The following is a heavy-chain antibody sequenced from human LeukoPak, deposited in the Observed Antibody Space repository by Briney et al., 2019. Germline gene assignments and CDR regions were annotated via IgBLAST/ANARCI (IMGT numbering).Heavy chain of an antibody. J-gene: IGHJ4*02. Sequence: PGRSLRLSCAASRFTFSSYAMHWVRQAPGKGLEWVSAISANGGGTYYADSVKGRFTISRDNSKNTLYLQMNSLRAEDTAVYYCAKGSSPFDYWGQGTLVTVSS. D-gene: IGHD6-13*01. CDR2: ISANGGGT. CDR1: RFTFSSYA. V-gene: IGHV3-23*01. CDR3: AKGSSPFDY.